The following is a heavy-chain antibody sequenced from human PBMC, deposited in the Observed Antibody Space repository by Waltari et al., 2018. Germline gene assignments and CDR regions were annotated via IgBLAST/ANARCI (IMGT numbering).Heavy chain of an antibody. V-gene: IGHV3-30*02. CDR1: GFIFTRYD. CDR2: IRYDGSKK. J-gene: IGHJ4*02. Sequence: QVQLVESGGGVVLPGGSLTLFCETSGFIFTRYDMIWVRQAPGKGLEWVALIRYDGSKKFYADSVKGRFTVSRDTSRDTLYLHMKSLRFADTATYFCARQISDSSPPFWSRGTLVTVSS. D-gene: IGHD3-3*01. CDR3: ARQISDSSPPF.